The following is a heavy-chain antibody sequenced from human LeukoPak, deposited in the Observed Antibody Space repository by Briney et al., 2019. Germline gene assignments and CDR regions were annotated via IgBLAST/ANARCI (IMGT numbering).Heavy chain of an antibody. CDR1: GGSISSYY. V-gene: IGHV4-59*08. CDR3: ERHRSIAANFDY. D-gene: IGHD6-6*01. J-gene: IGHJ4*02. Sequence: PSETLSLTCTVSGGSISSYYWSWIRQPPGKGLEWIGYIYYSGSTNYNPSLKSRVTISVDTSKNQFSLKLSSVTAADTAVYYCERHRSIAANFDYWGQGTLVTVSS. CDR2: IYYSGST.